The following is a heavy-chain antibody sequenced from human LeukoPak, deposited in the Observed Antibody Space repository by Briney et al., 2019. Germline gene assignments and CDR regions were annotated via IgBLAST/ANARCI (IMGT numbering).Heavy chain of an antibody. CDR3: ARAPWFGELLHFDY. Sequence: ASVKVSCKVSEYRLTELSMHWVRLAPGKGLEWMGGFDPEDVDTIYAQKFEGRVTMTEDTSTDTAYLELSSLRSEDTAVYYCARAPWFGELLHFDYWGQGTLVTVSS. V-gene: IGHV1-24*01. CDR2: FDPEDVDT. D-gene: IGHD3-10*01. CDR1: EYRLTELS. J-gene: IGHJ4*02.